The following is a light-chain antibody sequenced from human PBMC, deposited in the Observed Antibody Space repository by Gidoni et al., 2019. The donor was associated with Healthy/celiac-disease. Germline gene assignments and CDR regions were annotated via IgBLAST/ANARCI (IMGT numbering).Light chain of an antibody. Sequence: QAPLTQPAPVSGSPGQSITISCTGTSSDVGSSKLASWYPQHPGNAPKLMIYEGSKRPSGVSNRFSGSKSGNTASLTISGLQAEDEADYYCCSYAGSSTFVFGGGTKLTVL. V-gene: IGLV2-23*03. CDR3: CSYAGSSTFV. CDR1: SSDVGSSKL. J-gene: IGLJ2*01. CDR2: EGS.